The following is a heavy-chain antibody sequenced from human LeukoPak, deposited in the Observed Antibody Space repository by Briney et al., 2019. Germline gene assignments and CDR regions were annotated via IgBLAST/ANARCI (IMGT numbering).Heavy chain of an antibody. CDR3: ARLYSDFWSPYYH. V-gene: IGHV1-2*02. CDR1: GYTFTGYY. CDR2: INPNSGGT. Sequence: ASVKVSCKASGYTFTGYYIHWVRQAPGQGLEWMGWINPNSGGTSYAQKFQGRVTMTRDTSISTAYMELSRLRSDDTAVYYCARLYSDFWSPYYHWGQGTLVTVSS. J-gene: IGHJ5*02. D-gene: IGHD3-3*01.